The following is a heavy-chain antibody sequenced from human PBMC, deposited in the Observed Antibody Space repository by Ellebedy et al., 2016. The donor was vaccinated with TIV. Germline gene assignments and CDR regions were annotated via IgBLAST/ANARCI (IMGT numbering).Heavy chain of an antibody. D-gene: IGHD3-22*01. J-gene: IGHJ3*02. Sequence: GESLKISCAASGFTVSSNYMTWVRQAPGKGLEWVSVIYSGGTTHYADSVKGRFTISRDKSKNTMYLQMNSLRAEDTAVYYCARASPYDSSGYYSAAFDIWGQGTMVPVSS. CDR3: ARASPYDSSGYYSAAFDI. CDR1: GFTVSSNY. V-gene: IGHV3-53*01. CDR2: IYSGGTT.